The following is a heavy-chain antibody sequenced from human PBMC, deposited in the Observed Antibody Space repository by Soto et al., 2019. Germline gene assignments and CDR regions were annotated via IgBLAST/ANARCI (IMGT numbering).Heavy chain of an antibody. CDR3: ARDKQAARPGFGYYFDY. D-gene: IGHD6-6*01. J-gene: IGHJ4*02. Sequence: PVKVSCKASGGTFSSYAISWVRQAPGQGLEWMGGIIPIFGTANYAQKFQGRVTITADESTSTAYMELSSLRSEDTAVYYCARDKQAARPGFGYYFDYWGKGTLVTVSS. CDR1: GGTFSSYA. CDR2: IIPIFGTA. V-gene: IGHV1-69*13.